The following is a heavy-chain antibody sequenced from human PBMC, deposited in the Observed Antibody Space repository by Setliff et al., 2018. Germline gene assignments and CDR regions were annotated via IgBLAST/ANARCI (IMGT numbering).Heavy chain of an antibody. CDR2: INHSGSS. CDR3: ARGPRYSGSYYVNY. V-gene: IGHV4-34*01. Sequence: SETLSLTCAVYGGSFSGYYWTWIRQPPGKGLEWIGEINHSGSSNYNTSLKSRVTISVDTSKNQFSLNLSSVTAADTAVYYCARGPRYSGSYYVNYWGQGTLVTVSS. CDR1: GGSFSGYY. D-gene: IGHD1-26*01. J-gene: IGHJ4*02.